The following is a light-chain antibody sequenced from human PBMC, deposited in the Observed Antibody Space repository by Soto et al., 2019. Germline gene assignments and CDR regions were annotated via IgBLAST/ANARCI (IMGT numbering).Light chain of an antibody. Sequence: SALTQPASVSGSPGQSITISCTGTSSDVGLYDYVSWYQQHPGKAPQLMIYAVSNRPSGVSNRFSASMSGNTASLFISGLQAEDEADYYCSSYTSDISYVFGSGTKVTVL. CDR2: AVS. J-gene: IGLJ1*01. CDR3: SSYTSDISYV. V-gene: IGLV2-14*01. CDR1: SSDVGLYDY.